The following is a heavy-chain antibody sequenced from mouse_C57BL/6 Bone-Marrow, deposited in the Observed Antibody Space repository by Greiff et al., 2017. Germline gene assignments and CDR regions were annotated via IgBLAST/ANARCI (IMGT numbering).Heavy chain of an antibody. V-gene: IGHV6-6*01. CDR1: GFTFSDAW. J-gene: IGHJ4*01. Sequence: EVQLVESGGGLVQPGGSMKLSCAASGFTFSDAWMDWVRQSPEKGLEWVAEIRNKANNHATYYAESVKGRFTISRDDSKSSVYLQMNSLRAEDTGIYYCTRESSSPYYAMDYWGQGTSVTVSS. CDR3: TRESSSPYYAMDY. CDR2: IRNKANNHAT. D-gene: IGHD1-1*01.